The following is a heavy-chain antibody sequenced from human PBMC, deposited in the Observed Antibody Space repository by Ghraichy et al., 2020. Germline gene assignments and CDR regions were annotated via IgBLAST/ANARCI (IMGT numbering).Heavy chain of an antibody. D-gene: IGHD3-10*01. V-gene: IGHV3-48*01. CDR1: GFTFSSYS. Sequence: AGSLRLSCAASGFTFSSYSMNWVRQAPGEGLEWVSYISSSSSTIYYADSVKGRFTISRDNAKNSLYLQMNSLRAEDTAVYYCASPHPGGARAFDIWGQGTMVTVSS. J-gene: IGHJ3*02. CDR2: ISSSSSTI. CDR3: ASPHPGGARAFDI.